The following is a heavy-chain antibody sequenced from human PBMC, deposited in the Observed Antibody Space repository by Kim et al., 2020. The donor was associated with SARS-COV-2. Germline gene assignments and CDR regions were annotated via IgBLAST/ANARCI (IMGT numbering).Heavy chain of an antibody. CDR2: ISYDGSNK. CDR3: ANSTDSITAFDI. J-gene: IGHJ3*02. D-gene: IGHD3-22*01. Sequence: GGSLRLSCAASGFTFSSYGMHWVRQAPGKGLEWVAVISYDGSNKYYVDSVKGRFTISRDNSNNTLYLQMDRMRAEDTAVYYCANSTDSITAFDIWGQGT. CDR1: GFTFSSYG. V-gene: IGHV3-30*18.